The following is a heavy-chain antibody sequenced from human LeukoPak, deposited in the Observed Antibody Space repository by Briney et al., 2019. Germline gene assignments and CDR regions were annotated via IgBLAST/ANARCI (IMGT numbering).Heavy chain of an antibody. Sequence: PGGSLRLSCAVSGFSVSAHYMSWVRQAPGKGLECVSFLYTGGDTYYADSVKGRFTISRDNSKNTLYLQMNGLRAEDTAVYYCAREQGRLFDYWGQGTLVTVSS. CDR2: LYTGGDT. V-gene: IGHV3-53*01. J-gene: IGHJ4*02. D-gene: IGHD3-10*01. CDR1: GFSVSAHY. CDR3: AREQGRLFDY.